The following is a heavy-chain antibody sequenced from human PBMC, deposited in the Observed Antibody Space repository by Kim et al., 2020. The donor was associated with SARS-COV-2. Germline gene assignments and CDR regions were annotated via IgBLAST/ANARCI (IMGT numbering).Heavy chain of an antibody. V-gene: IGHV3-15*01. CDR2: IKSKTDGATT. CDR1: GFMFSSAW. CDR3: TTMGKKN. J-gene: IGHJ4*02. Sequence: GGSLRLSCVGSGFMFSSAWMSWVRQAPGKGLELVSRIKSKTDGATTDYATPVRGRFTVSRDDSKNTVYLQMNSLRTEDTGVYYCTTMGKKNWGQGILVTVSS.